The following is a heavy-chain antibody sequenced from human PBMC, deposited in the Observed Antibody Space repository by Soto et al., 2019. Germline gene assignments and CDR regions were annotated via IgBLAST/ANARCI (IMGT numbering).Heavy chain of an antibody. CDR3: ATTPISSASHDYIWGSSLDY. Sequence: SETLSLTCTVSGGSISSYYWSWIRQPPGKGLEWIGYIYYSGSTNYNPSLKSRVTISVDTSKNQFSLTLSSVTAADTAVYYCATTPISSASHDYIWGSSLDYWGQGTLVTVSS. CDR2: IYYSGST. V-gene: IGHV4-59*01. J-gene: IGHJ4*02. D-gene: IGHD3-16*01. CDR1: GGSISSYY.